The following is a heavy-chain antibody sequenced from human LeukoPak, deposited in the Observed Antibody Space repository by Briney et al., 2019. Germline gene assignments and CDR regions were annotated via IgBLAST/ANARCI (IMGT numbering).Heavy chain of an antibody. J-gene: IGHJ5*02. CDR3: ARTTEDCSSTSCYQYWFDP. D-gene: IGHD2-2*01. CDR2: IHYSGST. CDR1: GGSISSYY. Sequence: SETLSLTCTVSGGSISSYYWSWIRQPPGKGLEWIGYIHYSGSTSYNPSLKSRVTISVDTSKNQISLKVRSATAADTAVYYCARTTEDCSSTSCYQYWFDPWGQGTLVSVSS. V-gene: IGHV4-59*01.